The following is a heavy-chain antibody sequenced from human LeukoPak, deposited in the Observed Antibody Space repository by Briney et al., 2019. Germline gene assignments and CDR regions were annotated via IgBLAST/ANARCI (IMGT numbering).Heavy chain of an antibody. CDR2: INAGGGNT. CDR1: GYMFSGYY. J-gene: IGHJ4*02. D-gene: IGHD4-17*01. V-gene: IGHV1-3*01. CDR3: AVGAFDY. Sequence: ASVKVSCKASGYMFSGYYMHWVRQATGQGLEWMGWINAGGGNTKYSQKLQDRVTITRDTSASTAYMELSSLRSEDAAVYYCAVGAFDYWGQGTLLTVSS.